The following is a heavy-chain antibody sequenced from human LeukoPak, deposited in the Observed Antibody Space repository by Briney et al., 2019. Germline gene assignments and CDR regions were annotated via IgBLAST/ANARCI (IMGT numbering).Heavy chain of an antibody. CDR3: ARGKWSGSHYWYFDL. J-gene: IGHJ2*01. CDR1: GVSFSGYY. Sequence: SETLSLTCAVYGVSFSGYYWSWIRQPPGKGLEWIGEINHSGSTNYNPSLKSRVTISVDTSKNQFSLKLSSVTAADTAVYYCARGKWSGSHYWYFDLWGRGTLVTVSS. V-gene: IGHV4-34*01. CDR2: INHSGST. D-gene: IGHD1-26*01.